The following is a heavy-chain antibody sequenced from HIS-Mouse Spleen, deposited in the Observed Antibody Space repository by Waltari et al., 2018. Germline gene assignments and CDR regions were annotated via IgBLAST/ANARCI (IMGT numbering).Heavy chain of an antibody. CDR1: GFTFIRYA. CDR3: AKEPYSSGGFDY. D-gene: IGHD6-19*01. V-gene: IGHV3-23*01. J-gene: IGHJ4*02. CDR2: ISGRGGST. Sequence: EVQLLESGGGLVQPGGSLRLSCAASGFTFIRYAIGLVRGGPGKGLEWVSAISGRGGSTYYADSVKGRFTISRDNSKNTLYLQMNSLRAEDTAVYYCAKEPYSSGGFDYWGQGTLVTVSS.